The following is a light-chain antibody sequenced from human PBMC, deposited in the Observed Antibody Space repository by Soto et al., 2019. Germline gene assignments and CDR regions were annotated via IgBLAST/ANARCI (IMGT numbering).Light chain of an antibody. CDR1: SSDVGGYDH. CDR2: DVS. V-gene: IGLV2-14*03. CDR3: SSYTSRDTLV. J-gene: IGLJ3*02. Sequence: QSALTQPASVSGSPGQSITISCTGTSSDVGGYDHVSWYQQHPGKAPKLMIYDVSNRPSGVSNRFSGSKSGNTASLAVSGLQAEDEADNSCSSYTSRDTLVFRGGTK.